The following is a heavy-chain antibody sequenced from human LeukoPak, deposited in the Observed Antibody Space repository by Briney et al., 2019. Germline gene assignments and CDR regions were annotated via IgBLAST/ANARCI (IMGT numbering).Heavy chain of an antibody. CDR1: GVSISSLY. CDR3: ARHRAYSSSSPFDY. CDR2: IYYTGST. D-gene: IGHD6-6*01. Sequence: PSETLSLTCSVSGVSISSLYWSWIRQPPGKGLEWIGYIYYTGSTNYNPSLKSRVTMFVDMSKNQFSLGLSSVTAADTAVYYCARHRAYSSSSPFDYWGQGTLVTVSS. V-gene: IGHV4-59*08. J-gene: IGHJ4*02.